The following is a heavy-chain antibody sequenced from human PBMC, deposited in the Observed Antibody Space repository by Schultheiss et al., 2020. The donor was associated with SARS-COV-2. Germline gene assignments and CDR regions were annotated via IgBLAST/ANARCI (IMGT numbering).Heavy chain of an antibody. CDR3: ARDGEVVVVPAAITGSFDY. J-gene: IGHJ4*02. CDR2: ISSSSSTI. CDR1: GFTFSSYS. Sequence: GGSLRLSCAASGFTFSSYSMNWVRQAPGKGLEWVSYISSSSSTIYYADSVKGRFTISRDNSKNTLYLQMNSLRAEDTAVYYCARDGEVVVVPAAITGSFDYWGQGTLVTVSS. V-gene: IGHV3-48*01. D-gene: IGHD2-2*01.